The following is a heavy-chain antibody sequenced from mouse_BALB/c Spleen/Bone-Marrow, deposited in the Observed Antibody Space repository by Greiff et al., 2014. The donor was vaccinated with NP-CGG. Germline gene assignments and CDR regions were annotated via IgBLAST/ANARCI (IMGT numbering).Heavy chain of an antibody. J-gene: IGHJ3*01. CDR2: INPSNGGI. CDR3: TREGAY. CDR1: GYTFNSYY. V-gene: IGHV1S81*02. Sequence: VQLQQSGAELVKPGASVKLSCKASGYTFNSYYMYWVKQRPGQGLEWIGEINPSNGGINFNEKFKSKDTLTVDKSSSIAYMQLSSLTSEDSAVYYCTREGAYWGQGTLVTVSA.